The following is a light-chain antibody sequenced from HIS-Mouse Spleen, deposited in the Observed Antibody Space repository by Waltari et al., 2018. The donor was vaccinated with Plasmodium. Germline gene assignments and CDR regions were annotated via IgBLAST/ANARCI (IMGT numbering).Light chain of an antibody. CDR2: DFS. J-gene: IGLJ2*01. CDR1: SSDVGGYNY. CDR3: SSYTSSSTLV. V-gene: IGLV2-14*03. Sequence: QSALTQPASVSGSPGQSITISCTGTSSDVGGYNYVSWYQQHPGKAPKLMIDDFSNRPSGGSNRFSGSKSGNTASLTISGLQAEDEADYYCSSYTSSSTLVFGGGTKLTVL.